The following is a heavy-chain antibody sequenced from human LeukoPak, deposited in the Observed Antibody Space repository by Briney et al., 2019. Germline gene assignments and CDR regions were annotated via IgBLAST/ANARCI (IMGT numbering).Heavy chain of an antibody. D-gene: IGHD3-10*01. Sequence: GGSLRLSCAASGFTFSSYEMNWVRQAPGNGMEWVSYISSSGSTIYYADSVKGRFTISRDNAKNSLYLQMNSLRAEDTAVYYCARPQITMVRGVIRTLTGAFDIWGQGTMVTVSS. CDR1: GFTFSSYE. CDR2: ISSSGSTI. CDR3: ARPQITMVRGVIRTLTGAFDI. J-gene: IGHJ3*02. V-gene: IGHV3-48*03.